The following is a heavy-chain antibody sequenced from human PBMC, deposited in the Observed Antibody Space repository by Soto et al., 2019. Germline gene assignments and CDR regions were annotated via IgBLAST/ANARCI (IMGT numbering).Heavy chain of an antibody. Sequence: QVQLVQSGAEVKKPGSSVKVSCKASGGTFSSYTFSWVRQAPGQGLEWMGGIVPLFATTNDAKSIPGRVTSPANRSASTVDMALSCLSSEDSSMYDCARDGDFTSTRPRGAFDIWGQGTVITVSS. CDR1: GGTFSSYT. D-gene: IGHD3-3*01. CDR2: IVPLFATT. V-gene: IGHV1-69*01. J-gene: IGHJ3*02. CDR3: ARDGDFTSTRPRGAFDI.